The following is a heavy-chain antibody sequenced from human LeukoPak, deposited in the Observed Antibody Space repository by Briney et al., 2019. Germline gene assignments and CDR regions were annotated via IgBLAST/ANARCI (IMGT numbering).Heavy chain of an antibody. J-gene: IGHJ3*02. D-gene: IGHD2-2*01. Sequence: SETLSLTCIVSSGSISSSPYYWGWVRQPPGKGLEWIGSIYHSGRTYYNPSLKSRVTISVDTSKNQFSLKLSSVTAADTAVYYCATRFWVPAASAFDTWGQGTMVTVSS. CDR1: SGSISSSPYY. CDR3: ATRFWVPAASAFDT. V-gene: IGHV4-39*07. CDR2: IYHSGRT.